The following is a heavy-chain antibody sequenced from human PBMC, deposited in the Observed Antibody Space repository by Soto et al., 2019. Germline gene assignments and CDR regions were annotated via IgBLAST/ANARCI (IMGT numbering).Heavy chain of an antibody. J-gene: IGHJ4*02. CDR1: GGSISSGGYY. D-gene: IGHD6-6*01. V-gene: IGHV4-31*03. CDR2: IYYSGST. Sequence: SETLSLTCTVSGGSISSGGYYWSWIRQHPGKGLEWIGYIYYSGSTYYNPSLKSRVTISVDTSKNQFSLNLNSVSAADTAVYYCARDRSNSPDYFDYWGQGTLVTVSS. CDR3: ARDRSNSPDYFDY.